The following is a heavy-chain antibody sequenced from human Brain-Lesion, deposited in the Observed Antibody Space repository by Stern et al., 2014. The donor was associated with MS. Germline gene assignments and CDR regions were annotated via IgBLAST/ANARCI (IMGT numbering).Heavy chain of an antibody. CDR1: GFTFSSFG. Sequence: VQLVESGGGVVQPGRPLRLSCAASGFTFSSFGMHWGRQGPGKGLEWGGVISYDGSNKYYADSVKGRFTISRDNSKNTLYMQMNSLRAEDTAVYYCAKDRQWLTYFFDYWGQGSLVTVSS. CDR2: ISYDGSNK. V-gene: IGHV3-30*18. CDR3: AKDRQWLTYFFDY. D-gene: IGHD3-22*01. J-gene: IGHJ4*02.